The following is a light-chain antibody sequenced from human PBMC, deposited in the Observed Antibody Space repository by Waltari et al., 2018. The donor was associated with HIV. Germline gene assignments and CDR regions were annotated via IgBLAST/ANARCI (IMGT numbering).Light chain of an antibody. Sequence: DIQMTQSPSSRSAAVGVSVTITCRASQNISTYVNWYEQKPGEAPKILLYGASTFHIGVPSRFIGSGSGTDFTLTISGLQPEDFATYFCQQTYSTPWTFGQGTRVEVK. CDR3: QQTYSTPWT. J-gene: IGKJ1*01. CDR1: QNISTY. V-gene: IGKV1-39*01. CDR2: GAS.